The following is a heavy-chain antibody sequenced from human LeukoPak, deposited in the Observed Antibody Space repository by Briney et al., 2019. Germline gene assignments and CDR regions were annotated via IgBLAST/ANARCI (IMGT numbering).Heavy chain of an antibody. V-gene: IGHV1-69*13. Sequence: SVKVSCKASGGTFSSYAISWVRQAPGQGLEWMGGIIPIFGTANYAQKFQGRVTITADESTSTAYMELSILRSEDTAAYYCARTLPTIRGLYYYYGMDVWGQGTTVTVSS. D-gene: IGHD5-12*01. J-gene: IGHJ6*02. CDR1: GGTFSSYA. CDR2: IIPIFGTA. CDR3: ARTLPTIRGLYYYYGMDV.